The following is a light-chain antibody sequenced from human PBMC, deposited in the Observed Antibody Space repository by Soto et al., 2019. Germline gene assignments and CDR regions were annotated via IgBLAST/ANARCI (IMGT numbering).Light chain of an antibody. Sequence: QSVLPQPPSGSGTPGQRVTISCSGSSSNIGSNYVYWYQQLPGTAPKLLIYRNNQRPSGVPDRFSGSKSGTSASLAISGLRSEDEADYYCAAWDDSLSGLYVFGTGTKVTVL. CDR1: SSNIGSNY. CDR3: AAWDDSLSGLYV. V-gene: IGLV1-47*01. CDR2: RNN. J-gene: IGLJ1*01.